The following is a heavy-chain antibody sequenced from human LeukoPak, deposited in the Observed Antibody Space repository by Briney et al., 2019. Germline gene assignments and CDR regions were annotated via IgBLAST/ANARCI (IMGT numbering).Heavy chain of an antibody. CDR1: GFTVSSNY. CDR2: IYSGGST. D-gene: IGHD2-2*01. Sequence: PGGSLRLSCAASGFTVSSNYMSWVRQAPGKGLEWVSVIYSGGSTYYADSVKGRFTISRDNAKNSLYLQMNSLRAEDTAVYYCASVVVVPAAGIGASDAFDIWGQGTMVTVSS. CDR3: ASVVVVPAAGIGASDAFDI. J-gene: IGHJ3*02. V-gene: IGHV3-53*01.